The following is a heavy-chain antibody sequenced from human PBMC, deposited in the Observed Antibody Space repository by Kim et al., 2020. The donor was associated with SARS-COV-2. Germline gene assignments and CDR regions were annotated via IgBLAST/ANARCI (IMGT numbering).Heavy chain of an antibody. V-gene: IGHV3-30*18. J-gene: IGHJ4*02. CDR3: AKVESFVRGSYSDY. Sequence: GGSLRLSCAASGLTFRSYGMYWVRQAPGKGLEWVAGISFDGRSEQYAESVKGRFTISRDNSKNTLYLQMDSLGGEDTAVYHCAKVESFVRGSYSDYWGQGPLVTVSS. CDR1: GLTFRSYG. CDR2: ISFDGRSE. D-gene: IGHD1-26*01.